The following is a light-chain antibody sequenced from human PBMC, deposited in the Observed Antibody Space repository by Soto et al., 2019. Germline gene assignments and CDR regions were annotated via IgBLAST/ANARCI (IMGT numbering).Light chain of an antibody. CDR2: GAS. V-gene: IGKV3-20*01. CDR3: QQYGSSPGT. J-gene: IGKJ4*01. CDR1: QSVSSY. Sequence: ESVLTQSPGTLSLSPGERATLSCRASQSVSSYLAWYQQKPGQAPRLLISGASSRAAGIPDRFSGSGSGTDFTLTIGRLEPEDFAVYYCQQYGSSPGTFGGGTKVDIK.